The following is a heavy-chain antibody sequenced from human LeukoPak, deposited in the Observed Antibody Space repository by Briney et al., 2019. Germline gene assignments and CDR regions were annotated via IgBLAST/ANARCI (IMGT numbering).Heavy chain of an antibody. D-gene: IGHD3-10*01. V-gene: IGHV1-24*01. CDR3: ATVLPPMGSHFFHAFDI. J-gene: IGHJ3*02. Sequence: ASVKVSCRVSGYTLTELSMHWVRRPPGKGLEGMGGFNPEDGETIYAQKFQGRVTMTEYTSTDTAYMELSSLRSEDTAVYYCATVLPPMGSHFFHAFDIWGQGTMVTVSS. CDR2: FNPEDGET. CDR1: GYTLTELS.